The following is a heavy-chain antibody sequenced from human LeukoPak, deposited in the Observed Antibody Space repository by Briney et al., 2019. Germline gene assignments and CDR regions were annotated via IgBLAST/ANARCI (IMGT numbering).Heavy chain of an antibody. CDR1: GGSISSGGYY. D-gene: IGHD3-16*02. CDR3: ARVTYYVYVWGSYRYDAFDI. Sequence: SQTLSLTCTVSGGSISSGGYYWSWIRQHPGKGLEWIGYIYYSGSTYYNPSLKSRVTISVDTSKNQFSLKLSSVTAADTAVYYCARVTYYVYVWGSYRYDAFDIWGQGTMVTVSS. J-gene: IGHJ3*02. V-gene: IGHV4-31*03. CDR2: IYYSGST.